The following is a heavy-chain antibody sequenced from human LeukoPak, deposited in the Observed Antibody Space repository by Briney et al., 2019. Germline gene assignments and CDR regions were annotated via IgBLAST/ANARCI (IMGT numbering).Heavy chain of an antibody. CDR3: ARRDSGYDNRAFDI. D-gene: IGHD5-12*01. V-gene: IGHV3-66*04. CDR2: IYSGGST. J-gene: IGHJ3*02. Sequence: GGSLRLSCAASGFTVSSNYMSWVRQAPGKGLEWVSVIYSGGSTYYADSVKGRFTISRDNSKNTLYLQMNSLRAEDTVVYYCARRDSGYDNRAFDIWGQGTMVTVSS. CDR1: GFTVSSNY.